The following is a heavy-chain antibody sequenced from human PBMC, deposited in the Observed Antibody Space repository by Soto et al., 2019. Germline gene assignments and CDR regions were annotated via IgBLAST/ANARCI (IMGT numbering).Heavy chain of an antibody. D-gene: IGHD5-18*01. J-gene: IGHJ4*02. Sequence: PSETLSLTCAVYGGSFSGYYWSWIRQPPGKGLEWIGEINHSGSTNYNPSLKSRVTISVDTSKNQFSLKLSSVTAADTAVYYCARGRGYSYGYFDYWGQGTPVTVS. CDR2: INHSGST. V-gene: IGHV4-34*01. CDR1: GGSFSGYY. CDR3: ARGRGYSYGYFDY.